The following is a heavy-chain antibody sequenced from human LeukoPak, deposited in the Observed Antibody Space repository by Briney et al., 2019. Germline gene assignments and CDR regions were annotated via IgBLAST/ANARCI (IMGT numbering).Heavy chain of an antibody. CDR1: GYTFTSYY. CDR3: TRSSYYDSSGYYSYY. Sequence: ASVKVSCKASGYTFTSYYMHWVRQAPGQGLEWMGWINPNSGGTNYAQKFQGRVTMTRDTSISTAYMELSRLRSDDTAVYYCTRSSYYDSSGYYSYYWGQGTLVTVSS. J-gene: IGHJ4*02. D-gene: IGHD3-22*01. V-gene: IGHV1-2*02. CDR2: INPNSGGT.